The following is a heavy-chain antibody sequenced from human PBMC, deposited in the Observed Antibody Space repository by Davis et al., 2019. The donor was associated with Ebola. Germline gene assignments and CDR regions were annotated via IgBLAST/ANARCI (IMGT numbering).Heavy chain of an antibody. V-gene: IGHV3-23*01. J-gene: IGHJ6*02. CDR3: ARHSPNPGGARYHGMDV. CDR2: VSASGGST. Sequence: GESLKISCAASGFTFSNYALNWVRQAPGKGLEWVSSVSASGGSTNYADSVKGRFTISRDNSKSTLYMQMNSLRAEDTAVYFCARHSPNPGGARYHGMDVWGQGTTVTVSS. D-gene: IGHD4/OR15-4a*01. CDR1: GFTFSNYA.